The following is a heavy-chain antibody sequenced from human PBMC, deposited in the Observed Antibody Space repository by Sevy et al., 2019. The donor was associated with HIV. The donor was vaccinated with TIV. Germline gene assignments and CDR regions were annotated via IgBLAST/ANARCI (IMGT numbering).Heavy chain of an antibody. D-gene: IGHD3-16*01. CDR2: INPNSGDT. CDR1: GYNFTDYY. V-gene: IGHV1-2*02. Sequence: ASVKVSCKASGYNFTDYYMHWVRQAPGQGLEWMGWINPNSGDTNYAQKFQDRVTMTRDTSISTAYMELSRLRSDDTAVFYCASFANAADTQDYCGQGTLVTVSS. J-gene: IGHJ4*02. CDR3: ASFANAADTQDY.